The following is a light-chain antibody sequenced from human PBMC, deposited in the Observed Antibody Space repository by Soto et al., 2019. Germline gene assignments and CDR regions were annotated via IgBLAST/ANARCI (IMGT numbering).Light chain of an antibody. CDR2: AAS. J-gene: IGKJ1*01. Sequence: DIQMTQSPSSLSASVGDRVTITCRASQSISTYLNWYQQKPGKAPKLLIYAASSLQSGVPSRFSGSGSVTDFTLTISSLQPEDFATYYCQQSYSTRPTFGQGTKVEIK. CDR3: QQSYSTRPT. V-gene: IGKV1-39*01. CDR1: QSISTY.